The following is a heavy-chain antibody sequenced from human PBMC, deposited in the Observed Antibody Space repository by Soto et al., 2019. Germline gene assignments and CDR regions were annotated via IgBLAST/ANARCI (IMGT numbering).Heavy chain of an antibody. CDR3: ARVDTPRNPFAY. Sequence: APVKVSCKASGYTFTRYYMHWVRQAPGQGLEWMGIINPSGGSTSYAQKFQGRVTMTRDTSTSTVYRERSSLRSEDTAIYSCARVDTPRNPFAYWGQGTLVTVPS. D-gene: IGHD5-18*01. CDR2: INPSGGST. J-gene: IGHJ4*02. CDR1: GYTFTRYY. V-gene: IGHV1-46*01.